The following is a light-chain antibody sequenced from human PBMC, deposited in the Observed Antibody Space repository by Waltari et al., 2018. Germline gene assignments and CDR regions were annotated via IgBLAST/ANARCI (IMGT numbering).Light chain of an antibody. J-gene: IGKJ1*01. V-gene: IGKV1-6*01. CDR1: QDIRNE. CDR3: LQDFNYPRT. Sequence: AIQMTQSPSSLSASVGDRVTITSRASQDIRNELAWYQQRPGRAPKLLIYGASSLQSGVPSRFSGSGSGTDFSLTISRLQAEDFATYFCLQDFNYPRTFGQGTKVEIK. CDR2: GAS.